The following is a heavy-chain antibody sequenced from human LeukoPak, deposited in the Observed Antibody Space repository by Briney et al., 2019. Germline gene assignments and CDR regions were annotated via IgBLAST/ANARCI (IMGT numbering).Heavy chain of an antibody. CDR1: GGTFSSYA. D-gene: IGHD3-22*01. CDR2: IIPILGIA. V-gene: IGHV1-69*04. CDR3: ASDLDYYDSSGYYFDY. Sequence: SVKVSCTASGGTFSSYAISWVRQAPGQGLEWMGRIIPILGIANYAQKFQGRVTITADKSTSTAYMELSSLRSEDTAVYYCASDLDYYDSSGYYFDYWGQGTLVTVSS. J-gene: IGHJ4*02.